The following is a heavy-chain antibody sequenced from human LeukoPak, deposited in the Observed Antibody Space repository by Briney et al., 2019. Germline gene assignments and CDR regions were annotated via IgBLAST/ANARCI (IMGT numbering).Heavy chain of an antibody. Sequence: GGSLRLSCAASGFTFSSYDMHWVRQATGKGLEWVSVICTSGDTYYAGSVKGRFTIYRENAKNSLYLQMNSLTTGDTAVYFCSRVGSSGWQKYFDSWGQETLVSVS. CDR1: GFTFSSYD. V-gene: IGHV3-13*04. J-gene: IGHJ4*02. CDR2: ICTSGDT. D-gene: IGHD6-19*01. CDR3: SRVGSSGWQKYFDS.